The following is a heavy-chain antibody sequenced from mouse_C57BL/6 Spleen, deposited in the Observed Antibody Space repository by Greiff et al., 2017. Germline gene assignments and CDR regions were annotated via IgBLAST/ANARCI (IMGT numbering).Heavy chain of an antibody. D-gene: IGHD3-2*02. Sequence: QVQLQQSGAELVRPGTSVKMSCKASGYTFTNYWIGWAKQRPGHGLEWIGDIYPGGGYTNYNEKFKGKATLTADKSSSTAYMQFSSLTSEDSAIYYCARGAQAKAMDYGGQGTSVTVSS. CDR3: ARGAQAKAMDY. CDR1: GYTFTNYW. CDR2: IYPGGGYT. J-gene: IGHJ4*01. V-gene: IGHV1-63*01.